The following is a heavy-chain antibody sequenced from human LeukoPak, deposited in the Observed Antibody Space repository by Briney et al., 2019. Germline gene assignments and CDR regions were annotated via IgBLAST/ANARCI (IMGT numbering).Heavy chain of an antibody. V-gene: IGHV3-64*01. Sequence: PGGSLRLSCAASGFTFNSYALHWVRQAPGKGLEYVSAISSNGGSTYYANSVKGRFTISRDNSKNTLYLQMGSLRAEDMAVYYCARWGYCTNGVCYYGDYGRDYWGQGTLVTVSS. CDR3: ARWGYCTNGVCYYGDYGRDY. J-gene: IGHJ4*02. CDR1: GFTFNSYA. CDR2: ISSNGGST. D-gene: IGHD2-8*01.